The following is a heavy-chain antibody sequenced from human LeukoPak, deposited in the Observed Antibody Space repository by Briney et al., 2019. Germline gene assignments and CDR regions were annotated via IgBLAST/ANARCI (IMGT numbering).Heavy chain of an antibody. CDR2: INPNSGGT. V-gene: IGHV1-2*02. Sequence: ASVKVSCKASGYTFTGYYMHWVRQAPGQGLEWMGWINPNSGGTNYAQKFQGRVTMIRDTSISTAYMELSRLRSDDTAVYYCARDREAYGSGSYYSYWGQGTLVTVSS. CDR1: GYTFTGYY. D-gene: IGHD3-10*01. CDR3: ARDREAYGSGSYYSY. J-gene: IGHJ4*02.